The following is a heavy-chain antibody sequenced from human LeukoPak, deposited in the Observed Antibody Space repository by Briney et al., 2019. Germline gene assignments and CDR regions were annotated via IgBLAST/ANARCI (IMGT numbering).Heavy chain of an antibody. CDR1: GYSISSGYY. V-gene: IGHV4-38-2*02. Sequence: PSETLSLTCTVSGYSISSGYYWGWIRQPPGKGLEWIGYIYYSGSTYYNPSLKSRVTISVDTSKNQFSLKLSSVTAADTAVYYCARNYYGSGSHYMDVWGKGTTVTISS. J-gene: IGHJ6*03. D-gene: IGHD3-10*01. CDR2: IYYSGST. CDR3: ARNYYGSGSHYMDV.